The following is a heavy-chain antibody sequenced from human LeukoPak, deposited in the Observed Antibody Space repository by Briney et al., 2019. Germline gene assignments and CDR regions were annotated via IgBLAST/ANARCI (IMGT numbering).Heavy chain of an antibody. CDR2: IYYSGST. CDR1: GGSISSSSYY. D-gene: IGHD1-26*01. J-gene: IGHJ6*03. CDR3: ARHFYQAVGIFLGGSYRYYYYYMDV. Sequence: SETLSLTCTVSGGSISSSSYYWGWIRQPPGKGLEWIGSIYYSGSTYYNPSLKSRVTISVDTSKNQFSLKLSSVTAADTAVYYCARHFYQAVGIFLGGSYRYYYYYMDVWGKGTTVTVSS. V-gene: IGHV4-39*07.